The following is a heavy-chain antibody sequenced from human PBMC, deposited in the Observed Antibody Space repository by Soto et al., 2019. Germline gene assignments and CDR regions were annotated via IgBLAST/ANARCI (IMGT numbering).Heavy chain of an antibody. V-gene: IGHV5-51*01. D-gene: IGHD4-4*01. CDR3: ARSWNDFGTYGAFDY. CDR2: IYPADSDT. Sequence: GESLKISCQISGYSFSTYWLAWVRQMPGKGLELMGLIYPADSDTRYSTSFQGQVTLSADKSITTAYLHLSNLKASDTAMYYCARSWNDFGTYGAFDYWGQGTRVTVYS. CDR1: GYSFSTYW. J-gene: IGHJ4*02.